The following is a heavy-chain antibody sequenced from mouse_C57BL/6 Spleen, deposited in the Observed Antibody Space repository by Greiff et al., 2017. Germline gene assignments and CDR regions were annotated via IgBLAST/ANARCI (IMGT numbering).Heavy chain of an antibody. Sequence: EVQLVESGGGLVKPGGSLKLSCAASGFTFSSYAMSWVRQTPERRLEWVATISDGGSYTYYPDNVKGRFTISRDNAKNNLYLQMSHLKSEDTAMYYCARDGGGRPFAYWGQGTLVTVSA. D-gene: IGHD1-1*02. CDR2: ISDGGSYT. CDR1: GFTFSSYA. V-gene: IGHV5-4*01. CDR3: ARDGGGRPFAY. J-gene: IGHJ3*01.